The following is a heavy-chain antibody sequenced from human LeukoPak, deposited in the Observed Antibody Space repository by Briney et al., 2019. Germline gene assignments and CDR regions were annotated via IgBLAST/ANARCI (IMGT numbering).Heavy chain of an antibody. Sequence: GGSLRLSCAASGFTFSSYGMHWVRQAPGKGLEWVAVILYDGSKKYYAVSVKGRFTISRDKSKNTQYLQMNSLKSEDTAVYYCAKSQSGSVDAFDIWGQGTMVTVSS. V-gene: IGHV3-30*18. CDR2: ILYDGSKK. D-gene: IGHD3-10*01. J-gene: IGHJ3*02. CDR3: AKSQSGSVDAFDI. CDR1: GFTFSSYG.